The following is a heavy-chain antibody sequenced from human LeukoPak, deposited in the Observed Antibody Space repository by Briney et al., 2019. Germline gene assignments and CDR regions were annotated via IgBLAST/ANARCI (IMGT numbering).Heavy chain of an antibody. D-gene: IGHD3-22*01. Sequence: KPSETLSLTCTVSGGSISSYYWSWIRQPPGKGLKWIGYIHYSGSTNYNPSLNSRVTTSVGTYKKQFSLRLSSVTAADTAVYYCARAGLFDSSAYPYDAFDIWGQGTMVTVSS. CDR3: ARAGLFDSSAYPYDAFDI. CDR2: IHYSGST. CDR1: GGSISSYY. J-gene: IGHJ3*02. V-gene: IGHV4-59*01.